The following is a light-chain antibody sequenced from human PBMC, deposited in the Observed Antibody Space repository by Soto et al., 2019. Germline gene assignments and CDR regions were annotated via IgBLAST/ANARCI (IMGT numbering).Light chain of an antibody. J-gene: IGKJ2*01. V-gene: IGKV3-20*01. Sequence: EIVLTQSQGSLSLSPGEGVILSCRASQSVSSSHLAWYQQKPGQAPRLLIYGASSRAAGIPARFSGSGSGTDVTLIISRLEPEDFAVYYSQQYDNSPYTFGQGTKLEIK. CDR1: QSVSSSH. CDR2: GAS. CDR3: QQYDNSPYT.